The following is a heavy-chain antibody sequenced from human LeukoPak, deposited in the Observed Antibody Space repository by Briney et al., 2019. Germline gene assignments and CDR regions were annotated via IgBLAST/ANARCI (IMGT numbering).Heavy chain of an antibody. CDR1: GFTFSSYG. CDR2: IRYDGSNK. J-gene: IGHJ4*02. D-gene: IGHD2-2*01. V-gene: IGHV3-30*02. CDR3: AKARELVPAASGKYYFDY. Sequence: GGSLRLSCAASGFTFSSYGMHWVRQAPGMGLERVAFIRYDGSNKYYADSVKGRFTISRDNSKNTLYLQMNSLRAEDTAVYYCAKARELVPAASGKYYFDYWGQGTLVTVSS.